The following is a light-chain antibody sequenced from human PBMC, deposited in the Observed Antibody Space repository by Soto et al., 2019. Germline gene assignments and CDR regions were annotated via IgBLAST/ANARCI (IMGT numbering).Light chain of an antibody. CDR2: AAS. V-gene: IGKV1-17*01. CDR3: LQHNSYPPT. CDR1: QSIGSY. Sequence: DIRMTQSPSSLSASVGDRVSITCRASQSIGSYLNWYQHKPGKAPKRLIYAASSLQSGVPSRFSGSGSGTEFTLTISSLQPEDFATYYCLQHNSYPPTFGQGTKVEIK. J-gene: IGKJ1*01.